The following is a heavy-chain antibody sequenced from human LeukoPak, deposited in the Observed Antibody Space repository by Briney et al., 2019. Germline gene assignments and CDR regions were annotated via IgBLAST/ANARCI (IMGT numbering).Heavy chain of an antibody. Sequence: SETLSLTCAVSGDSMSSSNWWSWVRQPPGKGLEWIGEIHHSGRTNDNPSLKSRVTISVDTSKNQFSLKLSSVTAADTAVYYCARRRSGYLGTDFDYWGQGTLVTVSS. V-gene: IGHV4-4*02. CDR3: ARRRSGYLGTDFDY. CDR1: GDSMSSSNW. J-gene: IGHJ4*02. CDR2: IHHSGRT. D-gene: IGHD3-9*01.